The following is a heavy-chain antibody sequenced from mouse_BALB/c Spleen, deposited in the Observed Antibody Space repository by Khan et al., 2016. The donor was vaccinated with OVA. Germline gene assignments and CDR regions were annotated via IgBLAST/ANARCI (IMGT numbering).Heavy chain of an antibody. D-gene: IGHD1-2*01. CDR2: IHTYTGEP. CDR1: GYTFTNFG. V-gene: IGHV9-3-1*01. CDR3: ARVANYWYLDV. Sequence: QIQLVQSGPELKKPGETVMISCKASGYTFTNFGMNWVKQAPGKGLQWMGWIHTYTGEPTYADDFKGRFAFSLEPSATTASLQINNLKNEDTATECCARVANYWYLDVWGAGTPVTVSA. J-gene: IGHJ1*01.